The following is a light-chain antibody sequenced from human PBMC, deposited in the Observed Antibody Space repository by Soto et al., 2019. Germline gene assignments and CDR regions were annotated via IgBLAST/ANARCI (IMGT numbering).Light chain of an antibody. CDR3: QQYNNWPRT. CDR1: QSVSSN. CDR2: GAS. J-gene: IGKJ1*01. Sequence: IVLTQSPATLSVSPWERATLSCRASQSVSSNLAWYRQKPGQAPRLLIYGASTRATGIPARFSGSGSGTEFTLTISSLQSEDFAVYYCQQYNNWPRTFGQGTKVDIK. V-gene: IGKV3-15*01.